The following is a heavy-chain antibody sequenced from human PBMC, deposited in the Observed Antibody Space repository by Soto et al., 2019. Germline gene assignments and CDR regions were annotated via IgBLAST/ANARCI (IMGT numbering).Heavy chain of an antibody. CDR1: GFTFSSYA. Sequence: QVQLVESGGGVVQPGRSLRLSCAASGFTFSSYAMHWVCQAPGKGLEWVAVISYDGSNKYYADSVKGRFTISRDNSKNTLYLQMNSLRAEDTAVYYCARDEIRFSWAYGMDVWGQGTTVTVSS. CDR2: ISYDGSNK. V-gene: IGHV3-30-3*01. CDR3: ARDEIRFSWAYGMDV. J-gene: IGHJ6*02. D-gene: IGHD3-3*01.